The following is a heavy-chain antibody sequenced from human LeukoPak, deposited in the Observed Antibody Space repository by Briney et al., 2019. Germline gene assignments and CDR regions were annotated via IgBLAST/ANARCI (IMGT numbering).Heavy chain of an antibody. V-gene: IGHV1-18*01. J-gene: IGHJ5*02. D-gene: IGHD3-22*01. CDR3: ARDLTYDSSGYYPNWFDP. CDR1: GYTFTSYG. CDR2: INPYNGNT. Sequence: GASVKVSCKVSGYTFTSYGISWVRQAPGQGLEWMGCINPYNGNTNYAQKLQGRVTMTTDTSTSTAYMELRSLRSDDTAVYYCARDLTYDSSGYYPNWFDPWGQGTLVTVSS.